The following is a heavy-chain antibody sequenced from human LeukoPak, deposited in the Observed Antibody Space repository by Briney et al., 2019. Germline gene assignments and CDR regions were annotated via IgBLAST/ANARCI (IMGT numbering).Heavy chain of an antibody. CDR2: ISRSGSTI. D-gene: IGHD3-22*01. CDR1: GFTFSSYS. Sequence: GGSLRLSCAASGFTFSSYSMNWVRQAPGKGLEWISDISRSGSTIHYADSVKGRFTISRDNSKNTLYLQMNSLRAEDTAVYYCAKDVYYYDSSGYLSLDYWGQGTLVTVSS. J-gene: IGHJ4*02. V-gene: IGHV3-48*01. CDR3: AKDVYYYDSSGYLSLDY.